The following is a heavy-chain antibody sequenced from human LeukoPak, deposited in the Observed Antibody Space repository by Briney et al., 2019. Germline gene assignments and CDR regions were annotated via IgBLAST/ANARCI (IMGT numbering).Heavy chain of an antibody. D-gene: IGHD2-8*01. J-gene: IGHJ4*02. CDR1: GFTFSSYS. V-gene: IGHV3-21*01. CDR2: ISSSSSYI. CDR3: GRARVLMVYACDY. Sequence: GGSLRLSCAASGFTFSSYSMNWVRQAPGKGLEWVSSISSSSSYIYYADSVKGRFTISRDNAKNSLYLQMNSLRAEDTAVYYCGRARVLMVYACDYWGQGTLVTVSS.